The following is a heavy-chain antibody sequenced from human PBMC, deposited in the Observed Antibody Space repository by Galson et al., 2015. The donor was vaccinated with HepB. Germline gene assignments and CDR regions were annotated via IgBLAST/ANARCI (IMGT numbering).Heavy chain of an antibody. CDR2: IKQDGCEK. CDR1: GFTFSSYW. J-gene: IGHJ4*02. D-gene: IGHD3-22*01. V-gene: IGHV3-7*03. Sequence: SLRLSCAASGFTFSSYWMSWVRQAPGKGLEWVANIKQDGCEKYYVDSVKGRFTISRDNAKNSLYLQMNSLRAEDTAVYYCARLLPDGSGYYSDYWGQGTLVTVSS. CDR3: ARLLPDGSGYYSDY.